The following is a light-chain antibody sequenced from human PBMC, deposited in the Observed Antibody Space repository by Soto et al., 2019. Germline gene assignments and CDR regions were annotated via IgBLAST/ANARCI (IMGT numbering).Light chain of an antibody. Sequence: NFMLTQPHSGSESPGKRVIISCTCSSCGIASNSVQWYQQRPGTAPTTVIYEDNQRPSGVPDRFSGSTDGSSNSASLTISGLQTEYEADDCCQSYDSKTVVFGGGTKLTVL. V-gene: IGLV6-57*04. CDR2: EDN. J-gene: IGLJ2*01. CDR3: QSYDSKTVV. CDR1: SCGIASNS.